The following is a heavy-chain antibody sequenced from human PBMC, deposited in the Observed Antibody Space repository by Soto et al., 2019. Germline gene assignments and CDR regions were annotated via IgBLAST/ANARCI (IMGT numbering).Heavy chain of an antibody. Sequence: EVQLVESGGGVAKPGGSLRLSCAASGFPFSNSCMNWVRQAPGKGLEWVASTKSDSDGGKTDYAAPVEGRFTISRDDSKNTLYLQMNSLRAEDTAVYYCARYDDIATTYRYSWAYWGQGTLVTVSS. D-gene: IGHD3-16*02. V-gene: IGHV3-15*01. CDR3: ARYDDIATTYRYSWAY. CDR2: TKSDSDGGKT. J-gene: IGHJ4*02. CDR1: GFPFSNSC.